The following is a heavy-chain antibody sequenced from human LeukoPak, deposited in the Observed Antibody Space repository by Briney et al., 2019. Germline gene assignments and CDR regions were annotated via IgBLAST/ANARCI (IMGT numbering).Heavy chain of an antibody. J-gene: IGHJ4*02. V-gene: IGHV1-8*01. CDR2: MNPNSGDI. CDR1: GYTFTSYD. Sequence: ASVTVSCKASGYTFTSYDINWVRQATGQGPEWMGWMNPNSGDIGYAQKFQGRVTMTRDTSIRTAYMQLSSLTSEDTAVYFCARRTEAAHDYWGQGTLVIVSS. CDR3: ARRTEAAHDY.